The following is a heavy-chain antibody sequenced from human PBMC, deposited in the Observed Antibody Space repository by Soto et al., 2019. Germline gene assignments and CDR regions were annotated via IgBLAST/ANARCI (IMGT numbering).Heavy chain of an antibody. CDR3: ARGDSPYGSGSYYKASPFDY. CDR2: IIPIFGTA. D-gene: IGHD3-10*01. V-gene: IGHV1-69*01. Sequence: QVQLVQSGAEVKKPGSSVKVSCKASGGTFSSYAISWVRQAPGQGLEWMGGIIPIFGTANYAQKFQGRVTITADECTSTAYMELSSLRSEDTAVYYCARGDSPYGSGSYYKASPFDYWGQGTLVTVSS. CDR1: GGTFSSYA. J-gene: IGHJ4*02.